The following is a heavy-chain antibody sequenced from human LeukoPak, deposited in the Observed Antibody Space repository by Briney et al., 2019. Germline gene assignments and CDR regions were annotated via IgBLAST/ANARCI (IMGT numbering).Heavy chain of an antibody. D-gene: IGHD6-13*01. CDR3: ANRGGGGIGMGILGSYDV. V-gene: IGHV1-69*13. CDR1: GGTFSSNA. J-gene: IGHJ4*02. CDR2: IIPIFGTP. Sequence: SVKVSCKAAGGTFSSNAISWVRQAPGQGLEWMGGIIPIFGTPNYAHKFQDRVTITADQSTSTAYMELSAPRSEDTAVYYCANRGGGGIGMGILGSYDVWGQGTLVTVSS.